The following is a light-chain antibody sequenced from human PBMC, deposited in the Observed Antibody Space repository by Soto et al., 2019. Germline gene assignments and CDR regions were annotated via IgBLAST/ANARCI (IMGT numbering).Light chain of an antibody. Sequence: DIQMTQSPSTLSASVGDRVTITCRASQSISNWLAWYQQRPGKAPKLLIYKASSLEGGVPSRFSGSGSGTEFTLTISSLQPDDFATYYCQQYNTYSRTFGQGTKVEI. CDR2: KAS. CDR3: QQYNTYSRT. CDR1: QSISNW. J-gene: IGKJ1*01. V-gene: IGKV1-5*03.